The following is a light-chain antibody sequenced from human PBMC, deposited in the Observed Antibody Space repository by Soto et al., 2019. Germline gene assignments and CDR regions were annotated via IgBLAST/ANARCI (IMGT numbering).Light chain of an antibody. J-gene: IGKJ5*01. Sequence: EIVMTQSPATLSVSPGGRATLSCRASQSLSSSLAWYQQKPGQAPRLLIYGASTRATGIPARFSGSGSGTEFTLTISSLQSEDLAVYYCQQYQNWPLITFGQGTRLEIK. V-gene: IGKV3-15*01. CDR2: GAS. CDR1: QSLSSS. CDR3: QQYQNWPLIT.